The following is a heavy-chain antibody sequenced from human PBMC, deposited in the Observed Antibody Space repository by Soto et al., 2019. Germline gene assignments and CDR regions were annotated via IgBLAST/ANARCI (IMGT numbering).Heavy chain of an antibody. D-gene: IGHD2-2*01. V-gene: IGHV2-5*02. J-gene: IGHJ4*02. Sequence: QITLKESGPTLVDPTQTLTLTCTFSGFSLSTSAEGVGWIRQPPGKALEWLALIYWDGDESYSPSLKSRLTITKDTSKTQVVLTMTNMDPADTATYSCAHGSCTSADCYPNPYLDYWGQGILVTVSS. CDR2: IYWDGDE. CDR3: AHGSCTSADCYPNPYLDY. CDR1: GFSLSTSAEG.